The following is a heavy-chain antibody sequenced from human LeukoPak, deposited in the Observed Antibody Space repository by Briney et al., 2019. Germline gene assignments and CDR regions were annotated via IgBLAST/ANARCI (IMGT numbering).Heavy chain of an antibody. Sequence: ASVKVSCKASGGTFSSYAISWVRQAPGQGLEWMGWMNPNSGNTGYAQKFQGRVTMTRNTSISTAYMELSSLRSEDTAVYYCARIPPYCSGGSCYSAPGMDVWGQGTTVTVSS. CDR3: ARIPPYCSGGSCYSAPGMDV. J-gene: IGHJ6*02. CDR2: MNPNSGNT. CDR1: GGTFSSYA. V-gene: IGHV1-8*02. D-gene: IGHD2-15*01.